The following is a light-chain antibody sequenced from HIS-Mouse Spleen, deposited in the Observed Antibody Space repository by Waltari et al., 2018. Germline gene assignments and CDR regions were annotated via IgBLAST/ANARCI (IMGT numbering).Light chain of an antibody. CDR1: ALPKKY. J-gene: IGLJ2*01. CDR3: YSTDSSGNHRV. CDR2: EDS. V-gene: IGLV3-10*01. Sequence: SYELTQPPSGSVSPAQTARITCSGDALPKKYAYWYQQKSGQAPALVLYEDSKRPSGIPERFSGSSSGTMATLTISGAQVEDEADYYCYSTDSSGNHRVFGGGTKLTVL.